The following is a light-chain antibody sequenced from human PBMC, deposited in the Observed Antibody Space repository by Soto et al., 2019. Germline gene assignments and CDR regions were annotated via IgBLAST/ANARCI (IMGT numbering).Light chain of an antibody. J-gene: IGLJ1*01. V-gene: IGLV1-44*01. CDR3: AAWDDSLSGLYV. CDR2: SNN. Sequence: QSVLTQPPSASGTPGQRVTISCSGSSSNIGSNTVNWYQQLPGTAPKLLIYSNNQRPSGVPDRFSGSKSGTSASLAISGLRSEDEADYYCAAWDDSLSGLYVFGTGTKATV. CDR1: SSNIGSNT.